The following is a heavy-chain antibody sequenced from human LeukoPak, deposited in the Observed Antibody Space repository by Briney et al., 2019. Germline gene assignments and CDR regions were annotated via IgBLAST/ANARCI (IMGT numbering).Heavy chain of an antibody. V-gene: IGHV3-23*01. Sequence: GGSLRLSCAASGFTFSSYAMSWVRQAPGKGLEWVSGISASGGTTYYADSVKGRFTISRDNSKNTLYLQMNSLRAEDTAVYYCAKGQSSSGLRNYFDYWGREPWSPSPQ. J-gene: IGHJ4*02. CDR3: AKGQSSSGLRNYFDY. CDR1: GFTFSSYA. CDR2: ISASGGTT. D-gene: IGHD3-22*01.